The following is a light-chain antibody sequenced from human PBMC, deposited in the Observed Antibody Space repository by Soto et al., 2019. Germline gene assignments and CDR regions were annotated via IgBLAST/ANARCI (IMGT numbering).Light chain of an antibody. J-gene: IGKJ5*01. Sequence: EIVLTQSPATLSLSPGERATLSCRASQSVNNYLGWYQQKPGQAPRLLIYGTSTRATGIPARFSGGGSGTDFTLTISSLEPEDFAVYYCQQCGNWPITFGQGTRLEIK. CDR3: QQCGNWPIT. CDR2: GTS. CDR1: QSVNNY. V-gene: IGKV3-11*01.